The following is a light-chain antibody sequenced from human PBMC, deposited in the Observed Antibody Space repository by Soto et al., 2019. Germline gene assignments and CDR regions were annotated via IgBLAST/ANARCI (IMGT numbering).Light chain of an antibody. J-gene: IGKJ2*01. CDR3: QKFIHWPYT. CDR1: QTVSSD. V-gene: IGKV3-15*01. CDR2: GAS. Sequence: EIVMTQSPASLSVSPGEGATLSCRASQTVSSDLAWYQQKPGQAPRLLIFGASTRATGIPARFSGSGTGTEFSLTISSLQSEDFAVYYCQKFIHWPYTFGQGTKVEI.